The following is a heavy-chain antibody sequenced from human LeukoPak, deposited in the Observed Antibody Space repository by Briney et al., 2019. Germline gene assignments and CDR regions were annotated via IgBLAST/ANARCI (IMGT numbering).Heavy chain of an antibody. CDR3: AKDRGANAVTAHAFDF. CDR2: ISGSGYST. D-gene: IGHD2-21*02. CDR1: GFTFSIYG. J-gene: IGHJ3*01. Sequence: PGGSLRLSCAASGFTFSIYGMSWVRQAPGQWLEWVSAISGSGYSTYYADSVKGRFTISRDIFKNTLYLQVNSLRAEDTAVYYCAKDRGANAVTAHAFDFWGQGTVVTVSS. V-gene: IGHV3-23*01.